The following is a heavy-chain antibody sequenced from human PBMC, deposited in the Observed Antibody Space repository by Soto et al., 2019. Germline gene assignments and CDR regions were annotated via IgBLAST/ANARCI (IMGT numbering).Heavy chain of an antibody. J-gene: IGHJ6*02. CDR3: ARVGLRYYDFWSGYGPYYGMDV. D-gene: IGHD3-3*01. V-gene: IGHV4-30-2*05. CDR1: GGSISSGGYS. CDR2: IYHSGST. Sequence: PSETLSLTCAVSGGSISSGGYSWSWIRQPPGKGLEWIGYIYHSGSTYYNPSLKSRVTISVDTSKNQFSLKLSSVTAADTAVYYCARVGLRYYDFWSGYGPYYGMDVWGQGTTVTVSS.